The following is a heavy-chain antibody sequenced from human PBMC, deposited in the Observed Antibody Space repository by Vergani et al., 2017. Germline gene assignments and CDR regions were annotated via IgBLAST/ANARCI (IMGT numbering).Heavy chain of an antibody. Sequence: QVQLVESGGGVVQPGGSLRLSCAASGFTFTNYGMHWVRQAPGKGLEWVAFTRYDGIVEYYGDSERGRFTISRDNSKNTLYLQMHRLRPEDTAVYYCATAGAAYCRGASCYDFFEYWGQGTLVTVAS. J-gene: IGHJ4*02. CDR1: GFTFTNYG. CDR3: ATAGAAYCRGASCYDFFEY. V-gene: IGHV3-30*02. CDR2: TRYDGIVE. D-gene: IGHD2-15*01.